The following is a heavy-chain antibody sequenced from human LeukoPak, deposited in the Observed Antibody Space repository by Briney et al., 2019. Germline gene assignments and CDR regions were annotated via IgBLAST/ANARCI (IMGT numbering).Heavy chain of an antibody. J-gene: IGHJ6*04. D-gene: IGHD3-10*01. CDR2: ISSSGTII. CDR3: ARAEPEGWYYGSGSYQICMDV. V-gene: IGHV3-48*03. CDR1: GFTFSSYE. Sequence: GGSLRLSCAASGFTFSSYEMNWVRQAPGKGLEWVSYISSSGTIIYYTDSVKGRFTISRDNAKNSLYLQMNSLRAEDTAVYYCARAEPEGWYYGSGSYQICMDVWGKGTTVTVSS.